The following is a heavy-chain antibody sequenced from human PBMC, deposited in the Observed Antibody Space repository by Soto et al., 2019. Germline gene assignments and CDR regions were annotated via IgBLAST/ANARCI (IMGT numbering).Heavy chain of an antibody. D-gene: IGHD6-19*01. CDR3: ARGYTGGWERGGQNDY. J-gene: IGHJ4*02. V-gene: IGHV3-48*03. CDR2: ISNGGSRR. Sequence: GGSLRLSCAASGVTFSSYDMNWVRQAPGTGMELISYISNGGSRRYYAESLKRRFTISRDNAKNSLHLHMNSLRAEDTAVYYCARGYTGGWERGGQNDYWGQGTPVTVSS. CDR1: GVTFSSYD.